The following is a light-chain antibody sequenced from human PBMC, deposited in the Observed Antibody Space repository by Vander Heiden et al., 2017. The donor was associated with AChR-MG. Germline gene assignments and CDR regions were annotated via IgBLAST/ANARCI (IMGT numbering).Light chain of an antibody. J-gene: IGKJ4*01. Sequence: DIQMTHSPSSLSASVGDRVTITCQPSHDISQSLTWYQQKPGKPRKPHIYEASNLETGVPSRVSGTGSGTDFPFTISSLQPEDIATYYCQQYERLPPLTFGGGTKVGIK. CDR2: EAS. CDR1: HDISQS. CDR3: QQYERLPPLT. V-gene: IGKV1-33*01.